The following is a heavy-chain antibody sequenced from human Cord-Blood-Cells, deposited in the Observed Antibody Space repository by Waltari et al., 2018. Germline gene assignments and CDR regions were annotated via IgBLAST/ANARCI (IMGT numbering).Heavy chain of an antibody. V-gene: IGHV3-53*01. CDR3: ARVVGIAAAGCYDY. CDR2: IYSGGST. J-gene: IGHJ4*02. D-gene: IGHD6-13*01. CDR1: GFTVSSNY. Sequence: EVQLVESGGGLIQPGGSLRLSCAASGFTVSSNYMSWVRQAPGKGLEWVSVIYSGGSTYYADSVKVRFTISRDNSKNTLYLQMNSLRAEDTAVYYCARVVGIAAAGCYDYWGQGTLVTVSS.